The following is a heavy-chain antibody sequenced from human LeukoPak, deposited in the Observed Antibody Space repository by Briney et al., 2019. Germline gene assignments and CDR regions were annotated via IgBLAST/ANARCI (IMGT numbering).Heavy chain of an antibody. J-gene: IGHJ6*02. D-gene: IGHD3-10*01. CDR3: ASESAVVRGVITYYYGMDV. CDR2: IYYSGST. V-gene: IGHV4-30-4*01. Sequence: PSQTLSLTCTVSGGSISSGDYYWSWIRQPPGKGLGWIGYIYYSGSTYYNPSLKSRVTISVDTSKNQFSLKLSSVTAADTAVYYCASESAVVRGVITYYYGMDVWGQGTTVTVSS. CDR1: GGSISSGDYY.